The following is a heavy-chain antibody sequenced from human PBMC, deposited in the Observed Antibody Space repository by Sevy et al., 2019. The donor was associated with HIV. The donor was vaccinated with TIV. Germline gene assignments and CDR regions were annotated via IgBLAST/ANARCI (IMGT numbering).Heavy chain of an antibody. CDR3: TRPKKYYYGSGPDYYYYGMDV. V-gene: IGHV3-73*01. J-gene: IGHJ6*02. CDR2: IRSKANSYAT. D-gene: IGHD3-10*01. Sequence: GGSLRLSCAASGFTFSGSAMHWVRQASGKGLEWVGRIRSKANSYATADAASVKGRFTISREDSKNTAYLQMNSLKTEDTAVYYCTRPKKYYYGSGPDYYYYGMDVWGQGTTVTVSS. CDR1: GFTFSGSA.